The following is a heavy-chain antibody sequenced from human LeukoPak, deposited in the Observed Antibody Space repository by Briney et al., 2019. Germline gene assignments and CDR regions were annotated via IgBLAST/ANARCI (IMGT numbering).Heavy chain of an antibody. J-gene: IGHJ5*02. D-gene: IGHD4-17*01. V-gene: IGHV4-39*01. CDR1: GGSISSTNYY. CDR2: IYYSGST. Sequence: KPSETLSLTCSVSGGSISSTNYYWGWIRQPPGKGLEWIGSIYYSGSTYYNPSLKSRVTISVDTSKNQFSLKLSSVTAADTAVYYSYGDYATAAWGQGTLVTVSS. CDR3: YGDYATAA.